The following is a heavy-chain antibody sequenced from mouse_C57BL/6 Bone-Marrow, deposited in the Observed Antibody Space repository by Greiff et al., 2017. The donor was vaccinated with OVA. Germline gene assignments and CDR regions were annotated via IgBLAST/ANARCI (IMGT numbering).Heavy chain of an antibody. CDR3: ARYSGYYYAMDD. D-gene: IGHD2-12*01. CDR2: INSDGGST. Sequence: DVMLVESGGGLVQPGESLKLSCESNEYEFPSHDMSWVRKTPEKRLELVAAINSDGGSTYYPDTMERRFIISRDNTKKTLYLQMSSLRSEDTALYYCARYSGYYYAMDDWGQGTSVTVSS. CDR1: EYEFPSHD. V-gene: IGHV5-2*01. J-gene: IGHJ4*01.